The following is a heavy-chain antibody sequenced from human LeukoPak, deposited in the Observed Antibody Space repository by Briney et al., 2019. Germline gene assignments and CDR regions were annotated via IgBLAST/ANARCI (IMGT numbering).Heavy chain of an antibody. D-gene: IGHD5-12*01. CDR3: TRRGYSGDAFDI. V-gene: IGHV5-10-1*01. CDR1: GYTFTSYW. Sequence: PGESLKISCKGSGYTFTSYWISWVRQMPGKGLEWMGRIDPSESYSKYSPSFQGHVTISVDKSISTAYLQWSSLKASDTAIYYCTRRGYSGDAFDIWGQGTKVTVSS. J-gene: IGHJ3*02. CDR2: IDPSESYS.